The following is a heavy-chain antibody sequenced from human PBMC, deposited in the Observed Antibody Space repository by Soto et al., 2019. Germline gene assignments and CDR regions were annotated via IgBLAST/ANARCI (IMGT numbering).Heavy chain of an antibody. J-gene: IGHJ4*02. V-gene: IGHV4-30-2*01. Sequence: SETLSLTCAVSGGSISSGGYSWSWIRQPPGKGLEWIGYIYHSGSTYYNPSLKSRVTISVDRSKNQFSLKLSSVTAADTAVYYCARDSYDSSGYSFGYWGQGTLVTVSS. CDR3: ARDSYDSSGYSFGY. D-gene: IGHD3-22*01. CDR1: GGSISSGGYS. CDR2: IYHSGST.